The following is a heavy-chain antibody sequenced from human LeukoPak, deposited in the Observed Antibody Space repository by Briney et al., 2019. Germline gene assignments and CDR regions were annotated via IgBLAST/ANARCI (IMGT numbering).Heavy chain of an antibody. Sequence: ASVKVSCKVSGYTLTELSMHWVRQAPGKGLEWMGGFDPEDGETIYAQKFQGRVTMTEDTSTDTAYMELSSLRSEDTAVYYCATGPYGSGSYQVGYWGQGTLVTVSS. CDR2: FDPEDGET. J-gene: IGHJ4*02. D-gene: IGHD3-10*01. CDR1: GYTLTELS. V-gene: IGHV1-24*01. CDR3: ATGPYGSGSYQVGY.